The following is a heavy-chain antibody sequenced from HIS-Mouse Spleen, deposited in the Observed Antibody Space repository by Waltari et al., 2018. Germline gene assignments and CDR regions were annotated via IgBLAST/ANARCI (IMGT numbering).Heavy chain of an antibody. Sequence: QVQLQESGPGLVKPSQTLSLTCTVSGGSISSGGYYWSWLRHHPGKGLEWIGYIYYSGSTYYNPSLKSRVTISVDTSKNQFSLKLSSVTAADTAVYYCAREVNASGGSCYWDYWGQGTLVTVSS. J-gene: IGHJ4*02. CDR2: IYYSGST. V-gene: IGHV4-31*03. D-gene: IGHD2-15*01. CDR1: GGSISSGGYY. CDR3: AREVNASGGSCYWDY.